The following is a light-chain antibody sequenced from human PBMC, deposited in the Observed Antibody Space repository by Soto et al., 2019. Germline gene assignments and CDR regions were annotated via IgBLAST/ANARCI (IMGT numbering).Light chain of an antibody. CDR2: GAS. V-gene: IGKV3-15*01. CDR3: QQYSKWPLT. J-gene: IGKJ4*01. CDR1: QSVSSY. Sequence: EIVMTQSPATLSVSPGERVTLSCRASQSVSSYLAWYRQKPGQAPRLLIYGASTGATGIPARFSGSGSGTEFILTISSLQSEDFAVYYCQQYSKWPLTFGGGTKVDIK.